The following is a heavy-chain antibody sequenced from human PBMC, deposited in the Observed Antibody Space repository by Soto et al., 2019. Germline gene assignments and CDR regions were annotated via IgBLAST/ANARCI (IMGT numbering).Heavy chain of an antibody. CDR1: GYTFTSYY. Sequence: GASVTVSCTASGYTFTSYYMHWVRQAPGRGLEWMGIINPSGGSTSYAQKFQGRVTMTRDTSTSTVYMELSSLRSEDTAVYYCARDKYVLLWFGELSYGMDVWGQGTTVTVSS. CDR3: ARDKYVLLWFGELSYGMDV. J-gene: IGHJ6*02. D-gene: IGHD3-10*01. V-gene: IGHV1-46*01. CDR2: INPSGGST.